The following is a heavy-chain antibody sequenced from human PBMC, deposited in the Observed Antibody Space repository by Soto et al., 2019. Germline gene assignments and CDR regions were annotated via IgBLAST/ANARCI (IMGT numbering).Heavy chain of an antibody. D-gene: IGHD3-22*01. CDR1: GGSISSYY. CDR3: ARLLDSSGYYFDY. Sequence: PSETLSLTCTVSGGSISSYYWSWIRQPPGKGLEWIGYIYYSGSTNYNPSLKSRVTISVDTSKNQFSLKLSSVTAADTTVYYCARLLDSSGYYFDYWGQGTLVTVSS. V-gene: IGHV4-59*08. CDR2: IYYSGST. J-gene: IGHJ4*02.